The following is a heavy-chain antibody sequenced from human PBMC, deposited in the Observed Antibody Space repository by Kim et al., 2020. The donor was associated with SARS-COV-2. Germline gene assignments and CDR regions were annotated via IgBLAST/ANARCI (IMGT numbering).Heavy chain of an antibody. Sequence: GGSLRLSCAASGFTFSSYGMRWVRQAPGKGLEWVAVISYDGSNKYYADSVKGRFTISRDNSKNTLYLQMNSLRAEDTAVYYCAKDLTIPVTTGTDGMDVWGQGTPVTVSS. V-gene: IGHV3-30*18. J-gene: IGHJ6*02. CDR2: ISYDGSNK. CDR1: GFTFSSYG. D-gene: IGHD4-17*01. CDR3: AKDLTIPVTTGTDGMDV.